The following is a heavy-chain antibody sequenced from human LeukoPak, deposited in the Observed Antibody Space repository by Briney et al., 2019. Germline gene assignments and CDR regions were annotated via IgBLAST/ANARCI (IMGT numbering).Heavy chain of an antibody. Sequence: PGGSLRLSCAASGFTFSSYAMHWVRQAPGKGLEWVAVISYDGSNKYYADSVKGRFTISRDNSKNTLYLQMNSLRAEDTAVYYCASGNYYGSGSFDHWGQGTLVTVSS. J-gene: IGHJ4*02. V-gene: IGHV3-30-3*01. D-gene: IGHD3-10*01. CDR2: ISYDGSNK. CDR3: ASGNYYGSGSFDH. CDR1: GFTFSSYA.